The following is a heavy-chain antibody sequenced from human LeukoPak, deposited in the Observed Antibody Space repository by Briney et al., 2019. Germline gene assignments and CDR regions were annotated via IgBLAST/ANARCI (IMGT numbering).Heavy chain of an antibody. CDR2: TYYSGST. CDR3: ARVGPRQLYGDYVLSLDY. CDR1: GGSISSYY. J-gene: IGHJ4*02. Sequence: SETLSLTCTVSGGSISSYYWSWIRQPPGKGLEWIGYTYYSGSTNYNPSLKSRVTMSVDTSKNHFSLKLSSLTAADTAVYYCARVGPRQLYGDYVLSLDYWGPGTLVTVSS. V-gene: IGHV4-59*01. D-gene: IGHD4-17*01.